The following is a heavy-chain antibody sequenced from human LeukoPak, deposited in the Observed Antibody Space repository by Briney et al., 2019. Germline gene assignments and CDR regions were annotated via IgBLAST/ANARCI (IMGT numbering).Heavy chain of an antibody. J-gene: IGHJ4*02. CDR2: MYHSGNT. CDR3: ARHRGGYIAALVVY. Sequence: SETLSLTCSVSGYSISSGYYWGWIRQPPGKGLEWIGSMYHSGNTYYNPSLKSRGTISVDTSKNQFSLKLSSVTAADTAVYYCARHRGGYIAALVVYWGQGTLVTVSS. CDR1: GYSISSGYY. V-gene: IGHV4-38-2*01. D-gene: IGHD6-6*01.